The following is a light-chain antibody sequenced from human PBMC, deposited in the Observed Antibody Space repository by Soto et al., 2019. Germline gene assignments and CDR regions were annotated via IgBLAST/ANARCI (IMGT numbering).Light chain of an antibody. CDR2: NNN. CDR3: AAWDDSLNGYV. V-gene: IGLV1-44*01. J-gene: IGLJ1*01. Sequence: QSVLTQPPSASVTPGQRVTISCSGGSSNIGTNAVNWYQQLPGTAPKRLIYNNNQRPSGVPDRFSGSKSGSSASLAISGLQSEDEADYYCAAWDDSLNGYVFGTGTKVTVL. CDR1: SSNIGTNA.